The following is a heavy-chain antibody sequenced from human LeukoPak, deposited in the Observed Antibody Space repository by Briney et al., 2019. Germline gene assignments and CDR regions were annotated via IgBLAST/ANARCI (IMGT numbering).Heavy chain of an antibody. D-gene: IGHD3-22*01. CDR1: GFTFRTYA. J-gene: IGHJ4*02. CDR2: ISDSGGTT. CDR3: AKDRSRYDSSAYDFDY. V-gene: IGHV3-23*01. Sequence: GGSLRLSCVASGFTFRTYAMSWVRQAPGKGLEWVSGISDSGGTTYYADSVKGRFTISRDNSKNTLHLQMNSLRAEDTAVYYCAKDRSRYDSSAYDFDYWGQGTLVTVSS.